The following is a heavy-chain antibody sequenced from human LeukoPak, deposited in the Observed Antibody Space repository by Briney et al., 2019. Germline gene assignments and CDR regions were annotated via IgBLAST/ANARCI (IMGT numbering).Heavy chain of an antibody. CDR1: GGSFSGYY. CDR2: INHSGST. J-gene: IGHJ4*02. CDR3: ASTLALGY. Sequence: SGTLSLTCAVYGGSFSGYYWSWIRQPPGKGLEWIGEINHSGSTNYNPSLKSRVTISVDTSKNQFSLKLSSVTAADTAVYYCASTLALGYWGQGTLVTVSS. V-gene: IGHV4-34*01.